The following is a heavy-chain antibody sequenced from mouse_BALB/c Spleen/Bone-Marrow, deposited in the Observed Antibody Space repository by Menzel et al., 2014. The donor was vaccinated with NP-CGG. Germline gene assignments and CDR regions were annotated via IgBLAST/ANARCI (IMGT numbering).Heavy chain of an antibody. Sequence: LVESGAELARPGASVKLSCKASGYTFTSYWMQWVKQRPGQGLEWIGAIYPGDGDTRYTQKFKGKATWTADKSSSAAYMQLSSLASEDSAVYYCARYYYAMDYWGQGTSVTVSS. CDR3: ARYYYAMDY. V-gene: IGHV1-87*01. CDR1: GYTFTSYW. J-gene: IGHJ4*01. CDR2: IYPGDGDT.